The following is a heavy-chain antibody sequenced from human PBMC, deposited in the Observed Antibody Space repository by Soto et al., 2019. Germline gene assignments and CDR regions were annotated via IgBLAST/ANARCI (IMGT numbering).Heavy chain of an antibody. CDR3: ARYFLRTSDYYYGMDV. V-gene: IGHV1-69*13. Sequence: SVKVSCKASGGTFSSYAISWVRQAPGQGLEWMGGIIPIFGTANYAQKFQGRVTITADESTSTAYMELSSLRSEDTAVYYCARYFLRTSDYYYGMDVWGRGTTVTVSS. J-gene: IGHJ6*02. CDR2: IIPIFGTA. CDR1: GGTFSSYA.